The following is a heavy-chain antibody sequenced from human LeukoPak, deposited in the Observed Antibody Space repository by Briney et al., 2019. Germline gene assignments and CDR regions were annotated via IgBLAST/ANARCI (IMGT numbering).Heavy chain of an antibody. CDR1: GFTFSNYA. CDR3: ARLSGYSSGHYYSDY. J-gene: IGHJ4*02. Sequence: GGSLRLSCAASGFTFSNYAMSWVRQAPGKGLEWVSSIRGSGGNTYYADSVKGRFTISRDNSKNRLYLQMNSLRAEDTAVYYCARLSGYSSGHYYSDYWGQGTLVTVSS. D-gene: IGHD3-22*01. CDR2: IRGSGGNT. V-gene: IGHV3-23*01.